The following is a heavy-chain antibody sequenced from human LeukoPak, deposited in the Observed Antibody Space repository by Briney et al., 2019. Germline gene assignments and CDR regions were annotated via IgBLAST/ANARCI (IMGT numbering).Heavy chain of an antibody. V-gene: IGHV4-34*01. CDR2: INHSGST. CDR1: GGSFSGYY. J-gene: IGHJ6*03. CDR3: ARRGYSYGPPGYYYMDV. D-gene: IGHD5-18*01. Sequence: SETLSLTCAVYGGSFSGYYWSWIRQPPGKGLEWIGEINHSGSTNYNPSLKSRVTISVDTSKNQFSLKLSSVTAADTAVYYCARRGYSYGPPGYYYMDVWGKGTTVTVSS.